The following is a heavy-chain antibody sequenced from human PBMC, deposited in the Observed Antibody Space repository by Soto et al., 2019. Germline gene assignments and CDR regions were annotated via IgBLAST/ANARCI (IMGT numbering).Heavy chain of an antibody. V-gene: IGHV1-69*06. D-gene: IGHD2-15*01. CDR3: ASALRRGGGSYYYYYGIDV. Sequence: QVQLVQSGAEVKKPGSSVKVSCKASGGTFSSYAISWVRQAPGQGLEWMGGIIPIFGTANYAQKFPGRVTITAYKFTSTAYMELSSLGSEYTAVYYCASALRRGGGSYYYYYGIDVWGQRTTLTASS. CDR1: GGTFSSYA. CDR2: IIPIFGTA. J-gene: IGHJ6*02.